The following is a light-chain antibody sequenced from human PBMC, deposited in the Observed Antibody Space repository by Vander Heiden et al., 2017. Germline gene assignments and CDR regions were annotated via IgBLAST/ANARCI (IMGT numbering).Light chain of an antibody. Sequence: DIQMIQSPSSLSASVGDRVTITCRASQSITNYLISWYQQKPGRAPKLLIYTASSLQSGVPSRFSGSGSGTDFTLTISSLQPEDFATYYCQQGYGTPFTFGPGTKVDLK. J-gene: IGKJ3*01. CDR2: TAS. CDR1: QSITNY. V-gene: IGKV1-39*01. CDR3: QQGYGTPFT.